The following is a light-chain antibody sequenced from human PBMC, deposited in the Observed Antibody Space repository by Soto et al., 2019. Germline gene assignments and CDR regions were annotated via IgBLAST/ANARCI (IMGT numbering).Light chain of an antibody. Sequence: QSALTQPRSASGSPGQSITISCSGTSSDIGGYNYISWYQQHPGAAPKIIIYDVSKRPSGVPDRFSGSTSGNTASLTVSGLQAEDDAFYYCCSYAGSNTLAFGGGTKLTVL. CDR3: CSYAGSNTLA. V-gene: IGLV2-11*01. J-gene: IGLJ2*01. CDR1: SSDIGGYNY. CDR2: DVS.